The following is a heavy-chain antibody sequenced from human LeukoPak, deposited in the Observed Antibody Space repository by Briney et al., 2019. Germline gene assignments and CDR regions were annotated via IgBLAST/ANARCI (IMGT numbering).Heavy chain of an antibody. V-gene: IGHV4-59*01. J-gene: IGHJ4*02. CDR2: IYYGGNT. Sequence: SETLSLTCTVSGGSISGYYWSWIRQPPGKGLEWIGYIYYGGNTRFNPSLRSRVTISIDTSKNQFSLKLSSVTAADTAVYYCAGYYDSSGSLDYWGQGTLVTVSS. D-gene: IGHD3-22*01. CDR3: AGYYDSSGSLDY. CDR1: GGSISGYY.